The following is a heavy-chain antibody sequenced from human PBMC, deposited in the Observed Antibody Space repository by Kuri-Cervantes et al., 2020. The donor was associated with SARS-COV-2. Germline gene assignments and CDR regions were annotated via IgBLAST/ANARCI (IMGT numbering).Heavy chain of an antibody. Sequence: GGSLRLCCAASGFTFDDYAMHWVRQAPGKGLEWVSGISWNSGSIGYADSVKGRFTISRDNAKNSLYLQMNSLRAEDTALYYCAKDRMVQGVIRGTAFDPWGQGTLVTVSS. D-gene: IGHD3-10*01. V-gene: IGHV3-9*01. CDR2: ISWNSGSI. J-gene: IGHJ5*02. CDR1: GFTFDDYA. CDR3: AKDRMVQGVIRGTAFDP.